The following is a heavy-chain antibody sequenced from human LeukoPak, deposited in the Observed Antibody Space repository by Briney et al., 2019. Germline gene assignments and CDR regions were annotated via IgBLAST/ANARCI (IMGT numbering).Heavy chain of an antibody. V-gene: IGHV3-53*01. Sequence: GGSLRLSCAATGFTVSDNYTSWVRQAPGKGLEWVSAISGGGSTYYADSVKGRFIISRDNSKNTVYPQLNSLRAEDTAVYYCARGGDTIGSIRSPFDIWGQGTMVTVSS. D-gene: IGHD3-22*01. J-gene: IGHJ3*02. CDR3: ARGGDTIGSIRSPFDI. CDR1: GFTVSDNY. CDR2: ISGGGST.